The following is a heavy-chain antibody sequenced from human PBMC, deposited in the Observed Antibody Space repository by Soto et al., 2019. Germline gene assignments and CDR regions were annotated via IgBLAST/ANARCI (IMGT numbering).Heavy chain of an antibody. D-gene: IGHD3-10*01. Sequence: PGGSLRLSCAASGFTFSSYGMHWVRQAPGKGLEWVAVIWYGGSSKYYADSVKGRFTISRDNSKNTLYLQMNSLRAEDTAVYYCAKDRPTTTYYYGSGSHYYYYYGVDVWGQGTTVTVSS. CDR1: GFTFSSYG. CDR2: IWYGGSSK. CDR3: AKDRPTTTYYYGSGSHYYYYYGVDV. J-gene: IGHJ6*02. V-gene: IGHV3-33*06.